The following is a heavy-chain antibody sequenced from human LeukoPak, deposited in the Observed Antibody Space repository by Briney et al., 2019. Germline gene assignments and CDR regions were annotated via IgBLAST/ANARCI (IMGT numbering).Heavy chain of an antibody. Sequence: SETLSLTCTVSGGSISSSSYYWGWIRQPPGKGLEWIGSIYYSGSTYYNPSLKSRVTISVDTSKNQFSLKLSSVTAADTAVYYCAGPAVALFDYWGQGTLVAVSS. CDR1: GGSISSSSYY. D-gene: IGHD6-19*01. CDR2: IYYSGST. V-gene: IGHV4-39*01. J-gene: IGHJ4*02. CDR3: AGPAVALFDY.